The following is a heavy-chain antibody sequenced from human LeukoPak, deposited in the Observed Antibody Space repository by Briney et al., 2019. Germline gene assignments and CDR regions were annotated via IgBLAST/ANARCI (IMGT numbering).Heavy chain of an antibody. CDR1: GYTFTSYY. CDR3: ARTRITIFGVVNYYYYGMDV. CDR2: INPSGGST. V-gene: IGHV1-46*01. J-gene: IGHJ6*02. D-gene: IGHD3-3*01. Sequence: ASVKVSCKASGYTFTSYYMHWVRQAPGQGLAWMGIINPSGGSTSYAQKFQGRVTMTRDTSTSTVYMELSSLRSEDTAVYYCARTRITIFGVVNYYYYGMDVWGQGTTVTVSS.